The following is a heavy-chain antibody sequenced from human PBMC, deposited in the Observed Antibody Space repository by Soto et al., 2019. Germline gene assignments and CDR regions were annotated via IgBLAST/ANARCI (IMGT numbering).Heavy chain of an antibody. J-gene: IGHJ4*02. V-gene: IGHV3-30*18. Sequence: GGSLRLSCAASGFTFSSYGMHWVRQAPGKGLEWVAVISYDGSNKYYADSVKGRFTISRDNSKNTLYLQMNGLRAEDTAVYYCAKDSGRELLFDYWGQGTLVTVSS. CDR3: AKDSGRELLFDY. D-gene: IGHD1-26*01. CDR1: GFTFSSYG. CDR2: ISYDGSNK.